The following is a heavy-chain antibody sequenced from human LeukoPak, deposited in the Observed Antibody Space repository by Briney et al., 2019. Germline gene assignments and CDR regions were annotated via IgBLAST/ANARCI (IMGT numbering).Heavy chain of an antibody. Sequence: PGGSLRLSCAASGFTFDDYEMSWVRQAPGKGLEWVSSITRTSSYIYYTDSMKGRFTISRDNAKKSLYLQMNTLRAEDTALYYCARAPSAGDYYPWYFDLWGRGTLVTVSS. V-gene: IGHV3-21*01. CDR1: GFTFDDYE. J-gene: IGHJ2*01. D-gene: IGHD7-27*01. CDR3: ARAPSAGDYYPWYFDL. CDR2: ITRTSSYI.